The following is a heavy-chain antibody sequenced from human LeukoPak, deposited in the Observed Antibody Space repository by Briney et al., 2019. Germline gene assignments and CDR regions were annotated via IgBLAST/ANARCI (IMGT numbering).Heavy chain of an antibody. V-gene: IGHV4-39*01. Sequence: SETLSLTCTVSGGSISSSSYYWGWIRQPPGKGLEWIGSIYYSGSTYYNPSLKSRVTIPVDTSKNQFSLKLSSVTAADTAVYYCARREQLASYYYYHMDVWGKGTTVTVSS. J-gene: IGHJ6*03. D-gene: IGHD6-6*01. CDR3: ARREQLASYYYYHMDV. CDR2: IYYSGST. CDR1: GGSISSSSYY.